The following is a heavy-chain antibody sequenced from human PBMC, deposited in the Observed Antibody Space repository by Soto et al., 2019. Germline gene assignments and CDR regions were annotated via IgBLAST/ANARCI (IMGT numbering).Heavy chain of an antibody. D-gene: IGHD6-13*01. J-gene: IGHJ5*02. Sequence: QVQLVQSGAEVKKPGSSVKVSCKASGGTFSSYAISWVRQAPGQGLEWMGGIIPIFGTANYAQKFQGRVTITADKSTSKAYMELSSLRSEDTAVYYCARDASLAAAGTTPLGPWGQGTLVTVSS. CDR1: GGTFSSYA. CDR2: IIPIFGTA. CDR3: ARDASLAAAGTTPLGP. V-gene: IGHV1-69*06.